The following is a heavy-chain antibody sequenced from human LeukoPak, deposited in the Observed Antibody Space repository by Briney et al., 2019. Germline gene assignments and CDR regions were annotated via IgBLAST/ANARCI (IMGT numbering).Heavy chain of an antibody. CDR3: ARVRRDYVIY. CDR1: GGSISSYY. V-gene: IGHV4-59*12. Sequence: PSETLSLTCTVSGGSISSYYWSWIRQPPGKGLEWIGYIYYSGSTNYNPSLKSRVTISVDRSKNQFSLKLSSVTAADTAVYYCARVRRDYVIYWGQGTLVTVSS. CDR2: IYYSGST. J-gene: IGHJ4*02.